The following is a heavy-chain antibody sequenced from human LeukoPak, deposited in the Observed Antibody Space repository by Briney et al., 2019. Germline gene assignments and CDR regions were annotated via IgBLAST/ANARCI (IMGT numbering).Heavy chain of an antibody. Sequence: GGSLRLPCAASGFTFSSYAMHWVRQAPGKGLEWVAVISYDGSNKYYADSVKGRFTISRDNSKNTLYLQMNSLRAEDTAVYYCARAVGYCSSTSCYLPADYWGQGTLVTVSS. CDR3: ARAVGYCSSTSCYLPADY. CDR2: ISYDGSNK. CDR1: GFTFSSYA. J-gene: IGHJ4*02. D-gene: IGHD2-2*01. V-gene: IGHV3-30-3*01.